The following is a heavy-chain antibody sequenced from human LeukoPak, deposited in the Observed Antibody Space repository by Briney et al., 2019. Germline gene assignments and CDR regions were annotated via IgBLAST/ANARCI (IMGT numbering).Heavy chain of an antibody. V-gene: IGHV4-31*03. CDR2: IYYSGST. CDR1: GGSISSGGYY. J-gene: IGHJ4*02. D-gene: IGHD6-13*01. CDR3: ARSKYSSSWYPRVMDY. Sequence: SETLSLTCTVSGGSISSGGYYWSWIRQHPGKGLEWIGYIYYSGSTYYNPSLKSRVTISVDTSKNQFSLKLSSVTAADTAVYYCARSKYSSSWYPRVMDYWGQGTLVTVCS.